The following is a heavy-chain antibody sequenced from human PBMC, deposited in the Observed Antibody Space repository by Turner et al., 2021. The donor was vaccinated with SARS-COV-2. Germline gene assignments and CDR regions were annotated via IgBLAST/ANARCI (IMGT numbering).Heavy chain of an antibody. CDR3: ARGGGYSYGALDY. CDR1: GWSFSVYS. V-gene: IGHV4-34*01. D-gene: IGHD5-18*01. Sequence: QVQLQQCGAGLLTPSETLSLTCAVYGWSFSVYSWSCIRHTLGKGLEWIGEINHSGRTNYNPALKRLVTISVDTSKNQFTLKLSSVTAADTAVFYCARGGGYSYGALDYWGQGTLVTVSS. J-gene: IGHJ4*02. CDR2: INHSGRT.